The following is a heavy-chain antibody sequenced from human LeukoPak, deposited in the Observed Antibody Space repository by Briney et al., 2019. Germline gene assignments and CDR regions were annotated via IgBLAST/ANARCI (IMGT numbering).Heavy chain of an antibody. CDR1: GFTFSSYS. D-gene: IGHD1-26*01. V-gene: IGHV3-48*01. Sequence: GGSLRLSCAASGFTFSSYSMNWVRQAPGKGLEWVSYISGISSPIYYADSVKGRFTISRDNAKNSLYLQMNSLRADDTAVYYCARGGWEFDYWGQGTLVTVSS. CDR2: ISGISSPI. CDR3: ARGGWEFDY. J-gene: IGHJ4*02.